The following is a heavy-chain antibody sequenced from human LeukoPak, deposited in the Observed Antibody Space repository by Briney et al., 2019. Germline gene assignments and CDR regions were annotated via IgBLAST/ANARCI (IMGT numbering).Heavy chain of an antibody. CDR3: AREDYYGDPNWFDP. CDR1: GGSISSYY. CDR2: IYTSGST. J-gene: IGHJ5*02. Sequence: PSETLSLTCTVFGGSISSYYWSWIRQPAGKGLEWIGRIYTSGSTNYNPSLKSRVTMSVDTSKNQFSLKLSSVTAADTAVYYCAREDYYGDPNWFDPWGQGTLVTVSS. V-gene: IGHV4-4*07. D-gene: IGHD4-17*01.